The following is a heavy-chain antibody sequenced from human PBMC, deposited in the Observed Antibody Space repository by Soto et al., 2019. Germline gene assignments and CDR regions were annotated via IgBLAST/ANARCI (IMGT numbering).Heavy chain of an antibody. CDR2: ISSSSSYI. V-gene: IGHV3-21*01. J-gene: IGHJ4*02. CDR1: GFTFSSYS. Sequence: EVQLVESGGGLVKPGGSLRLSCAASGFTFSSYSMHWVRQAPGKGLEWVSSISSSSSYIYYADSVKGRFTISRDNAKNSLYLQVNSLRAEDTAVYYCAREGIAAALDYWGQGTLVTVSS. D-gene: IGHD6-13*01. CDR3: AREGIAAALDY.